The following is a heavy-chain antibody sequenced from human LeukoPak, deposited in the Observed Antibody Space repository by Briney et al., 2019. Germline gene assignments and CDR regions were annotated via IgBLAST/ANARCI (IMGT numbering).Heavy chain of an antibody. Sequence: ASLKVSCKASGGTFSSYTFSWVRQAPGQGLEWMGGIVPGFDTTDYAQRFQDRLIITADESTTTAYMHLSRLRSADTAVYYCARSPHILTGENFDYWGQGTLLTVSS. CDR3: ARSPHILTGENFDY. CDR1: GGTFSSYT. J-gene: IGHJ4*02. D-gene: IGHD3-9*01. V-gene: IGHV1-69*01. CDR2: IVPGFDTT.